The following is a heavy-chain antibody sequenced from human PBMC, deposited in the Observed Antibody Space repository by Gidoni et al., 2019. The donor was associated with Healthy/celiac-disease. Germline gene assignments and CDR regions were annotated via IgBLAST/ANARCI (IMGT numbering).Heavy chain of an antibody. CDR3: ARNDFWSGTFDY. J-gene: IGHJ4*02. CDR1: GSTVSSNY. V-gene: IGHV3-66*01. CDR2: IYSGGST. Sequence: EVQLVASGGRLVQPGASPSPSCAASGSTVSSNYLSWVRQAPGQGLEWVSVIYSGGSTYYADSVKGRFTISRDNSKNTLYLQMNSLRAEDTAVYYCARNDFWSGTFDYWGQGTLVTVSS. D-gene: IGHD3-3*01.